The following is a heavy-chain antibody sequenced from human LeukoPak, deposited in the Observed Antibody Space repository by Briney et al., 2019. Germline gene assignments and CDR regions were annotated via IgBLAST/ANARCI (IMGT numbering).Heavy chain of an antibody. D-gene: IGHD1-20*01. CDR1: GCSITNGYY. J-gene: IGHJ4*02. Sequence: SETLSLTCTVSGCSITNGYYWGWIRQPPGKGLEWIGSIYHDGRIDYNPSLKSRVTISRDTSNDQFSLKLSSVTAADTAMYYCARDTSPGITGTYWGQGTLVTVSS. V-gene: IGHV4-38-2*02. CDR3: ARDTSPGITGTY. CDR2: IYHDGRI.